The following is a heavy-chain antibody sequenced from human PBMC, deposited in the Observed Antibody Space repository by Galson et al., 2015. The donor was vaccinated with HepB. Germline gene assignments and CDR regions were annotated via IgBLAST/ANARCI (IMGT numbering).Heavy chain of an antibody. V-gene: IGHV1-69*13. D-gene: IGHD2-2*01. CDR1: GGTFSSYA. Sequence: SVKVSCKASGGTFSSYAISWVRQAPGQGLEWMGGIIPIFGTANYAQKFQGRVTITADESTSTAYMELSSLRSEDTAVYYCASGLVGAYCSSTSCYDAFDIWGQGTMVTVSS. J-gene: IGHJ3*02. CDR2: IIPIFGTA. CDR3: ASGLVGAYCSSTSCYDAFDI.